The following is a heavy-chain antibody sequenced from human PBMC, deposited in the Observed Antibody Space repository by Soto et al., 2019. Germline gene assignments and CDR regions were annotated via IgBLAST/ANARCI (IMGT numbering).Heavy chain of an antibody. CDR3: ARLDYVWGSYRNQDAFDI. Sequence: LGESLKISCKGSGYSFTSYWIGWVRQMPGKGLEWMGIIYPGDSDTRYSPSFQGQVTISADKSISTAYLQWSSLKASDTAMYYCARLDYVWGSYRNQDAFDIWGQGTMVTVSS. J-gene: IGHJ3*02. CDR1: GYSFTSYW. D-gene: IGHD3-16*02. V-gene: IGHV5-51*01. CDR2: IYPGDSDT.